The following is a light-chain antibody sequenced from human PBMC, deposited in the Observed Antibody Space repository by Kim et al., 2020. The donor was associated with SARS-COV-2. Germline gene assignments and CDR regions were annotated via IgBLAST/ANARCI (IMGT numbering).Light chain of an antibody. J-gene: IGLJ2*01. CDR3: NSRDSSGNQVV. CDR1: SLRSYY. CDR2: GKN. Sequence: SSELTQDPAVSVALGQTVRITYQGDSLRSYYASWYQQKPGQAPVLVIYGKNNRPSGIPDRFSGSSSGNTASLTITGAQAEDEADYYCNSRDSSGNQVVFGGGTQLTVL. V-gene: IGLV3-19*01.